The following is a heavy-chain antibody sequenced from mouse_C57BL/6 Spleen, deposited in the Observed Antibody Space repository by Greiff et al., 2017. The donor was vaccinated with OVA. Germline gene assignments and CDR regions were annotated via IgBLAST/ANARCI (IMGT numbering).Heavy chain of an antibody. V-gene: IGHV1-15*01. J-gene: IGHJ1*03. CDR3: TRINGSSYRYFDV. D-gene: IGHD1-1*01. CDR2: IDPETGGP. CDR1: GYTFTDYE. Sequence: VQLVESGAELVRPGASVPLSCKASGYTFTDYEMHWVKQTPVHGLEWIGAIDPETGGPAYNQKFKGTAILTADKSSSTAYMELRSLTSEDSAVYYCTRINGSSYRYFDVWGTGTTVTVSS.